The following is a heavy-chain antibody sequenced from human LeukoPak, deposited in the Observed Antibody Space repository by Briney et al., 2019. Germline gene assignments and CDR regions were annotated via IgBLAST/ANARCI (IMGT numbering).Heavy chain of an antibody. J-gene: IGHJ4*02. D-gene: IGHD1-26*01. CDR3: ARDREGWELPTHTLGY. Sequence: GGSLRLSCAASGFTFSSYAMSWVRQVPGKGLEWVSTITGSGGNTYYTDSVKGRFTFSRDNSKSTLYLQMNSLRAEDTAVYYCARDREGWELPTHTLGYWGQGTLVTVSS. CDR2: ITGSGGNT. V-gene: IGHV3-23*01. CDR1: GFTFSSYA.